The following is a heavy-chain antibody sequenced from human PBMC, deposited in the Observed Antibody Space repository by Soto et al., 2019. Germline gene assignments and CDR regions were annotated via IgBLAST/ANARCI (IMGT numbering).Heavy chain of an antibody. CDR2: IWYDGSNK. J-gene: IGHJ5*02. CDR3: ARGLPVTPEPNWFDP. CDR1: GFTFSSYG. V-gene: IGHV3-33*01. D-gene: IGHD4-17*01. Sequence: QVQLVESGGGVVQPGRSLRLSCAASGFTFSSYGMHWVRQAPGKGLEWVAVIWYDGSNKYYADSVKGRFTISRDNSKNTLYLQMNSLRAEDTAVYYCARGLPVTPEPNWFDPWGQGTLVTVSS.